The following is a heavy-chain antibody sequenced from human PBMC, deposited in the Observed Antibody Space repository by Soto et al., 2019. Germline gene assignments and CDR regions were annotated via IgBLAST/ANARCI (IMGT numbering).Heavy chain of an antibody. J-gene: IGHJ4*02. CDR1: GFTFRSHW. CDR2: IKQDGSEK. Sequence: EVQLVESGGGLVQPGGSLRLSCAASGFTFRSHWMSWVHQAPGKGLEWVANIKQDGSEKYYVDSVKGRVTISRDNAKNSLYLQMNSLRAEDTAVYYCARADYYDSSGYYCGNWGQGTLVTVSS. V-gene: IGHV3-7*04. D-gene: IGHD3-22*01. CDR3: ARADYYDSSGYYCGN.